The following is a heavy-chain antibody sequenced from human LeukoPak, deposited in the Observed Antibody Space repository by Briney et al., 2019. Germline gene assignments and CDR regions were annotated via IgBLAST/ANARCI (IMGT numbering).Heavy chain of an antibody. V-gene: IGHV4-4*02. CDR1: GGSISSSNW. CDR2: IYHSGST. J-gene: IGHJ4*02. Sequence: SGTLSLTCAVSGGSISSSNWWSWVRQPPGKGLEWIGEIYHSGSTNYNPSLKSRVTISVDKSKNQFSLKLSSVTAADTAVHYCARVRHDSSSYYFDYWGQGTLVTVSS. D-gene: IGHD6-6*01. CDR3: ARVRHDSSSYYFDY.